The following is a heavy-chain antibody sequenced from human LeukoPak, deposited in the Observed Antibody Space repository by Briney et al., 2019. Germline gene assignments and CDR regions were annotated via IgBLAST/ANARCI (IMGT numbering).Heavy chain of an antibody. CDR2: ISYDGSNK. V-gene: IGHV3-30*18. CDR3: AKDSDWELLVDY. Sequence: GGSLRLSCAASGFTFSSYGMHWVRQAPGKGLEWVAVISYDGSNKYYADSVKGRFTISRDNSKNTLYLQMNSLRAEDTAVYYCAKDSDWELLVDYWGQRTLVTVSS. CDR1: GFTFSSYG. J-gene: IGHJ4*02. D-gene: IGHD1-26*01.